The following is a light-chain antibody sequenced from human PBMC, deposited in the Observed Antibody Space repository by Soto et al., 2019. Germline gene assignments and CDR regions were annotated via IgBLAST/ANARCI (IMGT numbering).Light chain of an antibody. V-gene: IGLV2-14*01. Sequence: QSALTQPASVSGSPGQSITISCAGTSSDVGGCDCVSWYQQHPGKAPKLMIYEVNNRPSGISSRFSGSKSGNTASLTISGLQAEDEADYYCTSFTRTRTYVFGTGTKFTVL. CDR2: EVN. CDR1: SSDVGGCDC. CDR3: TSFTRTRTYV. J-gene: IGLJ1*01.